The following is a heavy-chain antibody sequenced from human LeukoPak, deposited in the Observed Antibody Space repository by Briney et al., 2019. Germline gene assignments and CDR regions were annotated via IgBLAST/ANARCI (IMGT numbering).Heavy chain of an antibody. D-gene: IGHD4-23*01. CDR3: ARAGTRWYYYMDV. V-gene: IGHV4-39*07. CDR1: GGSTSSSSYY. Sequence: KTSETLSLTCTVSGGSTSSSSYYWGWIRQPPGKGLEWIGSIYYSGSTYYNPSLKSRVTISVDTSKNQFSLKLSSVTAADTAVYYCARAGTRWYYYMDVWGKGTTVTVSS. J-gene: IGHJ6*03. CDR2: IYYSGST.